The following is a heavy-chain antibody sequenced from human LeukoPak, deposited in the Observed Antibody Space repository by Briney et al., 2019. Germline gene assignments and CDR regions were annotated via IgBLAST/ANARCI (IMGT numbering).Heavy chain of an antibody. D-gene: IGHD3-3*01. CDR3: AKGPFGFWSGYYPHFDY. Sequence: GGSLRLSCAASGFTFSSYAMGWVRQAPGKGLEWVSAISGSGGSTYYADSVKGRFTISRDNSKNTLYLQMNSLRAEDTAVYYCAKGPFGFWSGYYPHFDYWGQGTLVTVSS. CDR1: GFTFSSYA. CDR2: ISGSGGST. V-gene: IGHV3-23*01. J-gene: IGHJ4*02.